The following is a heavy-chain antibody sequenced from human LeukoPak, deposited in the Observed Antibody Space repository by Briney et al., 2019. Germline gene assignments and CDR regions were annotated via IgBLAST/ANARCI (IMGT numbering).Heavy chain of an antibody. CDR2: IKQDGTDK. CDR3: ARGRWGSGYYFDY. V-gene: IGHV3-7*01. J-gene: IGHJ4*02. CDR1: GFTFTKNW. Sequence: GGSLRLSCAASGFTFTKNWMTWVRQAPGKRLEYVANIKQDGTDKYYVGSVKGRFTISRDNAKNSLYLQMSSLRAEDTAAYYCARGRWGSGYYFDYWGQGTLVTVSS. D-gene: IGHD6-25*01.